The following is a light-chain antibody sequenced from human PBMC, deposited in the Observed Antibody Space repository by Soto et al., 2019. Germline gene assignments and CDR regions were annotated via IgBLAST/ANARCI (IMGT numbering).Light chain of an antibody. CDR2: NND. CDR3: AAWDARLTDFV. Sequence: QAVVTQPPSASGAPGQRVTISCSGSNSNIGTNTVHWYQHVPGTAPKLLIYNNDQRPSGVPDRISGSKSGTSASLAISGLQSEDEADYYCAAWDARLTDFVFGGGTQLTVL. J-gene: IGLJ7*01. CDR1: NSNIGTNT. V-gene: IGLV1-44*01.